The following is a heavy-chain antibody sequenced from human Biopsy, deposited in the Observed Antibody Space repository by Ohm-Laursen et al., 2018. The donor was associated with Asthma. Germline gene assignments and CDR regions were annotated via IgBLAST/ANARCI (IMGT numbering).Heavy chain of an antibody. D-gene: IGHD2-2*01. CDR2: ILSDGRDK. J-gene: IGHJ4*02. CDR3: AKDRVRINSAYYFDY. Sequence: SLRLSCAASGFTFSSYGMHWVRQAPGKGLEWVVVILSDGRDKYYADSVKGRFTISRDNSKNTLYLHMHSLRAEDTAVYFCAKDRVRINSAYYFDYWGQGTLVTVSS. CDR1: GFTFSSYG. V-gene: IGHV3-30*18.